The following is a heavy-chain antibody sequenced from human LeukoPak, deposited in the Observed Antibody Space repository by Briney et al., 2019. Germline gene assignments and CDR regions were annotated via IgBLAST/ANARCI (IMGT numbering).Heavy chain of an antibody. CDR2: ISTSGRAT. CDR1: GFAFSTYA. V-gene: IGHV3-23*01. Sequence: GGSLRLSCAASGFAFSTYAMTWVRQAPEKGLQWVSTISTSGRATYYADSVEGRFTISRDNSKNTLYLQMNSLRADDTAVYYCARDGDSSGYYAAFDIWGQGTMVTVSS. D-gene: IGHD3-22*01. J-gene: IGHJ3*02. CDR3: ARDGDSSGYYAAFDI.